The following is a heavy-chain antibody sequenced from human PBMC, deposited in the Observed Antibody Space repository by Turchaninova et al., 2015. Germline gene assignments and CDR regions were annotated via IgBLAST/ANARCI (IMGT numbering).Heavy chain of an antibody. CDR3: ARDPDLGKTSSGNYYYMDL. CDR1: RYTFTKYY. V-gene: IGHV1-46*01. D-gene: IGHD7-27*01. Sequence: QVQLVQSGAEVKEPGASVKVSCKASRYTFTKYYIHWVRQAPGHGLGWGGMINTRGGRTSYEKKFQGRVVVTRYRSTTTVYMERSSLRSEDTAVYYCARDPDLGKTSSGNYYYMDLWGKGTTVTVSS. CDR2: INTRGGRT. J-gene: IGHJ6*03.